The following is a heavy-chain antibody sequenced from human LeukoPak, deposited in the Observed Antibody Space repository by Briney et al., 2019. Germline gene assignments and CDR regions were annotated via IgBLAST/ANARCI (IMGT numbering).Heavy chain of an antibody. CDR2: IGTAGEI. CDR1: GFTFSTYD. V-gene: IGHV3-13*01. CDR3: ARAAYSSTWYSRYFDL. D-gene: IGHD6-13*01. J-gene: IGHJ2*01. Sequence: GGSLRLSCAASGFTFSTYDMHWVRQATGKGLEWVSAIGTAGEIYYPGSVKGRFTISRENAKNSLYLQMNSLRAGDTAVYYCARAAYSSTWYSRYFDLWGRGTLVTVSA.